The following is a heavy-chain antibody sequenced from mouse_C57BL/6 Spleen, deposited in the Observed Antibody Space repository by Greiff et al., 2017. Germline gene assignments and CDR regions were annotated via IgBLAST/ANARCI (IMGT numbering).Heavy chain of an antibody. CDR2: IDPENGDT. J-gene: IGHJ4*01. V-gene: IGHV14-4*01. D-gene: IGHD1-1*01. CDR3: TTHYYGSSYAMDY. Sequence: VQLQQSGAELVRPGASVKLSCTASGFNIKDDYMHWVKQRPEQGLEWIGWIDPENGDTEYASKLQGKATITADTSSNTAYLQLSSLTSEDTAVYYCTTHYYGSSYAMDYWGQGTSVTVSS. CDR1: GFNIKDDY.